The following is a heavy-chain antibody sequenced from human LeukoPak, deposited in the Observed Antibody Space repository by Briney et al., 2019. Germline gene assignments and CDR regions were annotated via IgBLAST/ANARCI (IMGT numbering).Heavy chain of an antibody. D-gene: IGHD6-13*01. CDR2: IYHSGNT. V-gene: IGHV4-4*02. CDR1: GGSISSSNW. J-gene: IGHJ4*02. CDR3: ARGTAAAGNFEY. Sequence: SGTLSLTCAVSGGSISSSNWWSWVRQPPGKGLEWMGEIYHSGNTNYNSSLKSRITISVDKSKSQLSLKLSSVTAADTAVYYCARGTAAAGNFEYWGQGTLVTVSS.